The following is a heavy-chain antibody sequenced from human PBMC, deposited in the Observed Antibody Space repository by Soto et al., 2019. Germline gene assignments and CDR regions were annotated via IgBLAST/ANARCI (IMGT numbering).Heavy chain of an antibody. D-gene: IGHD3-3*01. Sequence: ASETLSLTCTVSGGAINSYYWTWIRQPAGKGLEWIGRIYSSGSTKYNPSLQSRVTMSLDTSKNQFSLRLTSVTAADTAVYYCARGQRFSDWFDPWGQGTLVTV. V-gene: IGHV4-4*07. CDR1: GGAINSYY. CDR3: ARGQRFSDWFDP. CDR2: IYSSGST. J-gene: IGHJ5*02.